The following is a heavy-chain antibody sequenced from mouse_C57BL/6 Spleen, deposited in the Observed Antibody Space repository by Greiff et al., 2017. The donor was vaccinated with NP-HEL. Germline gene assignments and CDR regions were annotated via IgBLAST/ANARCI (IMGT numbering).Heavy chain of an antibody. Sequence: QVQLKQPGAELVKPGASVKLSCKASGYTFTSYWMHWVKQRPGQGLEWIGMIHPNSGSTNYNEKFKSKATLTVDKSSSTAYMQLSSLTSEDSAVYYCARPGVYYAMDYWGQGTSVTVSS. V-gene: IGHV1-64*01. CDR3: ARPGVYYAMDY. CDR2: IHPNSGST. CDR1: GYTFTSYW. J-gene: IGHJ4*01.